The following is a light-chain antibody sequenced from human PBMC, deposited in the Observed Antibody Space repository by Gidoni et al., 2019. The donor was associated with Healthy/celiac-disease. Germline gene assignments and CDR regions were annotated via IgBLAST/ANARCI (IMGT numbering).Light chain of an antibody. CDR3: QVWDSSSDLGV. CDR2: DAS. Sequence: SYVLTQPPSVSVAPGQTARITCGGNNIGSKSVHWYQQQPGQAPVLVVYDASDRPSGIPERFSGSNSGNTATLTISRVEAGDEADYYCQVWDSSSDLGVFGGGTKLTVL. J-gene: IGLJ3*02. V-gene: IGLV3-21*02. CDR1: NIGSKS.